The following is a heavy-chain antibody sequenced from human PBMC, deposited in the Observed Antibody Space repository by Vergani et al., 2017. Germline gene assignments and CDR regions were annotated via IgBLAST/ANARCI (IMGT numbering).Heavy chain of an antibody. CDR1: GFTFDDYA. V-gene: IGHV3-9*01. Sequence: EVQLVESGGGLVQPGRSLRLSCAASGFTFDDYAMHWVRQAPGKGLEWVSGISWNSGSIGYADSVKGRFTISRDNAKNSLYLQMNSLRAEDTALYYCARELALAYYYDSSGYYFNYWGQGTLVTVSS. J-gene: IGHJ4*02. CDR3: ARELALAYYYDSSGYYFNY. CDR2: ISWNSGSI. D-gene: IGHD3-22*01.